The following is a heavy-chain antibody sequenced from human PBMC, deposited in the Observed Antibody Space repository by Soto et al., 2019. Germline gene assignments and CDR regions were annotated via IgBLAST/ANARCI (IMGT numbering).Heavy chain of an antibody. J-gene: IGHJ3*02. D-gene: IGHD2-2*01. CDR2: INPSGGST. Sequence: ASVKVSCKASGYTFTSYYMHWVRQAPGQGLEWMGIINPSGGSTSYAQKFQGRVTMTRDTSTSTVYMELSSLRSEDTAVHYCARDRPIPAAKAPRAFDIWGQGTMVTVSS. CDR3: ARDRPIPAAKAPRAFDI. CDR1: GYTFTSYY. V-gene: IGHV1-46*01.